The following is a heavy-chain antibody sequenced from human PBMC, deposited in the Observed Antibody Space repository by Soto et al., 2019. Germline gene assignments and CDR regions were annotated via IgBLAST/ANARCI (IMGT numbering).Heavy chain of an antibody. CDR1: GGSISSGDYY. CDR2: IYYSGST. V-gene: IGHV4-30-4*01. Sequence: NPSETLSLTCTVSGGSISSGDYYWSWIRQPPGKGLEWIGYIYYSGSTYYNPSLKSRVTISVDTSKNQFSLKLSSVTAADTAVYYCARVGLGGYGKLVFDYWGQGTLVTVSS. D-gene: IGHD3-16*01. CDR3: ARVGLGGYGKLVFDY. J-gene: IGHJ4*02.